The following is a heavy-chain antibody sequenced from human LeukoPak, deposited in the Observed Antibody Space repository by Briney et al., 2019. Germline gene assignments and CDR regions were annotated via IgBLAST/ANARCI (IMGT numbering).Heavy chain of an antibody. CDR3: AKGHYYYMDV. Sequence: TGGSLRLSCAASGFTFNNYGMNWVRQAPGKGLEWVSFISDTSYTYYADSVKGRFTISRDNSKNTLYLQMDSLRAEDTAIYYCAKGHYYYMDVWGKGTTVTVSS. V-gene: IGHV3-23*01. CDR2: ISDTSYT. CDR1: GFTFNNYG. J-gene: IGHJ6*03.